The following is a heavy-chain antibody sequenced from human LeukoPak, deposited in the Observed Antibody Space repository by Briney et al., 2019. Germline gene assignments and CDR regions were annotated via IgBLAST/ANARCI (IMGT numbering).Heavy chain of an antibody. CDR1: GFTFSDYY. V-gene: IGHV3-11*01. D-gene: IGHD3-3*01. CDR2: ISSGGSTI. CDR3: AREFKLRFLEWSPLKGMDV. Sequence: GGSLRLSCAASGFTFSDYYMSWIRQAPGKGLEWVSYISSGGSTIYYADSVKGRFTISRDNAKNSLYLQMNSLGAEDTAVYYCAREFKLRFLEWSPLKGMDVWGQGTTVTVSS. J-gene: IGHJ6*02.